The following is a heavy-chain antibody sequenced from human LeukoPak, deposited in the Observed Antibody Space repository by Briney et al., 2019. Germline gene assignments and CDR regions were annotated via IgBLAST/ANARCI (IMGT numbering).Heavy chain of an antibody. D-gene: IGHD2-21*01. CDR2: IYNSGGT. CDR3: ARGKDWYYFDY. Sequence: SETLSLTCTVSGGSISSHYWSWIRQPPGKGLEWIGYIYNSGGTNYNPSLKSRVTISVDTSKNQFSLKLSSVTAADTAVYYCARGKDWYYFDYWGQGTLVTVSS. CDR1: GGSISSHY. V-gene: IGHV4-59*11. J-gene: IGHJ4*02.